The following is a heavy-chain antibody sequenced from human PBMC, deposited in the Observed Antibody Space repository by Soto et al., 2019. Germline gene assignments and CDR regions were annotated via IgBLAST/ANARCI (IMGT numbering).Heavy chain of an antibody. V-gene: IGHV4-30-4*01. CDR3: ARDVRMGSSTSCQCYGMDV. D-gene: IGHD2-2*01. Sequence: QVQLQESGPGLVKPSQTLSLTCTVSGGSISSGDYYWSWIRQPPGKGLEWIGYIYYSGSTYYNPSRKSRVTISVDTSKNQFSLKLSSVTAADTAVYYCARDVRMGSSTSCQCYGMDVWGQGTTVTVSS. CDR1: GGSISSGDYY. J-gene: IGHJ6*02. CDR2: IYYSGST.